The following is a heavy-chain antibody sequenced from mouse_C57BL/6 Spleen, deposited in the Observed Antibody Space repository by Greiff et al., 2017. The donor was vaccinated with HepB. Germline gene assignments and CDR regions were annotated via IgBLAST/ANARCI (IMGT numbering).Heavy chain of an antibody. CDR3: ARRDYYGSSLDY. V-gene: IGHV1-26*01. CDR1: GYTFTDYY. J-gene: IGHJ2*01. Sequence: EVQLPQSGPELVKPGASVKISCKASGYTFTDYYMNWVKQRHGKDLEWIGDINPNNCGTSYNQKFKGKATLTVDKSSSTAYMELRSLTSEDSAVYYCARRDYYGSSLDYWGQGTTLTVSS. CDR2: INPNNCGT. D-gene: IGHD1-1*01.